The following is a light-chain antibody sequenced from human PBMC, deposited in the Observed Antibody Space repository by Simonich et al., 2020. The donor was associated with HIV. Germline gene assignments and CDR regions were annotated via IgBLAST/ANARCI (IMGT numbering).Light chain of an antibody. CDR2: KDI. CDR1: ALPKQY. Sequence: SYKLTQPPSVSVSPGQTAKITCSGDALPKQYAYWYQQKPGQAPVLVINKDIERPSGIPGRFSGSSSGTIVTLTIRGVQAEDEADYYCQSADNSGTNWVFGGGTKLTVL. CDR3: QSADNSGTNWV. V-gene: IGLV3-25*03. J-gene: IGLJ3*02.